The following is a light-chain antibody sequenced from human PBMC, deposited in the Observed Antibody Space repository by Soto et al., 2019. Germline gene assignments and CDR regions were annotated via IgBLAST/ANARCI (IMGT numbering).Light chain of an antibody. Sequence: VLTQPASVSGSPGQSITISCTGTSSDVGGYNYVSWYQQHPGKAPKLMIYEVSNRPSGVSNRFSGSKSGNTASLTISGLQAEDEADYYCSSYTSSSTRVFGTGTKVTV. CDR1: SSDVGGYNY. CDR3: SSYTSSSTRV. J-gene: IGLJ1*01. CDR2: EVS. V-gene: IGLV2-14*01.